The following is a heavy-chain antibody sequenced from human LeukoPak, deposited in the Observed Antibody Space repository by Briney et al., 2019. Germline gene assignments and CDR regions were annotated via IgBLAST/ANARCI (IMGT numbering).Heavy chain of an antibody. Sequence: PSETLSLTCTVSGGSISSYYWSWIRQPPGKGLEWIGYIYYSGSTNYNPSLKSRVTISVDTSKNQFSLKLSSVTAADTAVYYCARRRGYSYGYHYFDYWGQGTLVTVSS. CDR1: GGSISSYY. CDR2: IYYSGST. D-gene: IGHD5-18*01. CDR3: ARRRGYSYGYHYFDY. V-gene: IGHV4-59*12. J-gene: IGHJ4*02.